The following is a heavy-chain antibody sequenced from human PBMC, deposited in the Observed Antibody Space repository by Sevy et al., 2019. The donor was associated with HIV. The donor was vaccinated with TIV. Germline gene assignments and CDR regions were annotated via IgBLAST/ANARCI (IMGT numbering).Heavy chain of an antibody. CDR3: ASSIAAAGYGYYYYGMDV. Sequence: GVSLRLSCAASGFTFSDYYMSWIRQAPGKGLEWVSYISSSSSYTNYADSVKVRFTISRDNAKNSLYLQMNSLRAEDTVVYYWASSIAAAGYGYYYYGMDVWGQGTTVTVSS. V-gene: IGHV3-11*06. CDR2: ISSSSSYT. J-gene: IGHJ6*02. CDR1: GFTFSDYY. D-gene: IGHD6-13*01.